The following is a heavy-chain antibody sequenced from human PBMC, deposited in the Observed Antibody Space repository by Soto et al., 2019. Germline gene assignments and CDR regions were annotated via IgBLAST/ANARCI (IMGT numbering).Heavy chain of an antibody. CDR1: GGSISSYY. J-gene: IGHJ2*01. CDR2: IYYSGST. D-gene: IGHD3-10*01. CDR3: AREPGHYYGSGSYNIDWYFDL. Sequence: QVQLQESGPGLVKPSETLSLTCTVSGGSISSYYWSWIRQPPGKGLEWIGYIYYSGSTNYNPSLKSRVTISVDTSKNQFSLKLSSVTAADTAVYYCAREPGHYYGSGSYNIDWYFDLWGRGTLVTVSS. V-gene: IGHV4-59*01.